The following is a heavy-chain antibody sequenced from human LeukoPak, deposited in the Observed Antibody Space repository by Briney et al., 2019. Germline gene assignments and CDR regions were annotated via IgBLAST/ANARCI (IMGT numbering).Heavy chain of an antibody. CDR3: ATDGGTRGAVAGYFDC. V-gene: IGHV1-2*04. D-gene: IGHD6-19*01. CDR2: INPNTGGT. CDR1: GYTFIDYY. J-gene: IGHJ4*02. Sequence: GASVKVSCKASGYTFIDYYVHWVRQAPGQGLEWMGYINPNTGGTNFAQKFQGWVTMTRDTSISTAYMELSRLKSDDTAVYYCATDGGTRGAVAGYFDCWGQGTLVTVSS.